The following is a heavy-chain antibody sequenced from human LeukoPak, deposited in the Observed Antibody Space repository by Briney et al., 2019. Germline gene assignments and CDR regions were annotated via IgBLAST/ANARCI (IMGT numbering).Heavy chain of an antibody. V-gene: IGHV4-34*01. J-gene: IGHJ4*02. CDR1: GGSFSGYY. D-gene: IGHD3-10*01. CDR3: ARGLGRVVRGAAHLDY. Sequence: PSETLSLTCAVYGGSFSGYYWSWIRQPPGKGLEWIGEINHSGSTNYNPSLKSRVTISVDTSKKQFSLKLSPVTAADTAVYYCARGLGRVVRGAAHLDYWGQGTLVTVSS. CDR2: INHSGST.